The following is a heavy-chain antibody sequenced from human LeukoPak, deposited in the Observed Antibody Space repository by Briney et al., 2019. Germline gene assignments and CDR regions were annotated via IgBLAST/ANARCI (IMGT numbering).Heavy chain of an antibody. Sequence: GGSLRLSCAASGFDFSSNWMHWVRHAPGQGLAWVSRIKGDGISTNYADSVKGRFTISRDIAKNTLYLQMNSLRAEDTGVYYCAKDHYWSIDYWGRGTLVTVSS. CDR3: AKDHYWSIDY. J-gene: IGHJ4*02. V-gene: IGHV3-74*01. CDR1: GFDFSSNW. CDR2: IKGDGIST. D-gene: IGHD3-3*01.